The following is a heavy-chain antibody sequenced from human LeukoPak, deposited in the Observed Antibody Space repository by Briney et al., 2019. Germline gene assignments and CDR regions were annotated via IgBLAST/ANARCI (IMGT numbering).Heavy chain of an antibody. CDR1: GFTFSSYS. J-gene: IGHJ4*02. V-gene: IGHV3-48*02. D-gene: IGHD6-25*01. Sequence: PGGSLRLSCAASGFTFSSYSMNWVRQAPGKGLEWVSYISSSGSTIYYADSVKGRFTISRDNAKNSLYLQLNSLRDEDTAVYYCAKVRGPKYSSDYYFDYWGQGTLVTVSS. CDR3: AKVRGPKYSSDYYFDY. CDR2: ISSSGSTI.